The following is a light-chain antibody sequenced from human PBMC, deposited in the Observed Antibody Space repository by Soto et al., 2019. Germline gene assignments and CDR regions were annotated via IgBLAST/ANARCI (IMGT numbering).Light chain of an antibody. CDR1: SSDVGGYNY. Sequence: QSALTQPASVSGSPGQSITISCTGTSSDVGGYNYVSWYQQHPGKAPKLMIYEVSDRPSEVSNRFSGSKSGNTASLTISRLQAEDEADYYCNSYTSSSTWVFGGGTKLTVL. CDR2: EVS. J-gene: IGLJ3*02. CDR3: NSYTSSSTWV. V-gene: IGLV2-14*01.